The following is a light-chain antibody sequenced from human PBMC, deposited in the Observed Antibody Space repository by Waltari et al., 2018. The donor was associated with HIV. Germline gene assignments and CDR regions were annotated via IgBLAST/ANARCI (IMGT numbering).Light chain of an antibody. V-gene: IGKV1-39*01. CDR1: ERISSY. CDR2: AAF. J-gene: IGKJ2*01. Sequence: DIQMTQSPSSLSASVGDSVTIPCRASERISSYLHCYKQQPGKAPKLLISAAFNLQSGVPSRFSGGRSGTDITLTIGSRQPEDLATYYCQQSYSSPPTFGQGTKLQIK. CDR3: QQSYSSPPT.